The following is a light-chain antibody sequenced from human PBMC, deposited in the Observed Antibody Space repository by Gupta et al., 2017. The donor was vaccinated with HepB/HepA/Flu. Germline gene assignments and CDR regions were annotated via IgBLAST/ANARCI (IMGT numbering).Light chain of an antibody. V-gene: IGKV1-39*01. J-gene: IGKJ5*01. Sequence: DIQMTQSPSSLSASVGDRVTITCRASQSIRNYLNWYQQKPGKAPKLLIYSASTLQNEVPSRFSGSGSGTEFTLTISSLQPEDFAAYYCQQGLTTPITFGQGTRLEIK. CDR3: QQGLTTPIT. CDR2: SAS. CDR1: QSIRNY.